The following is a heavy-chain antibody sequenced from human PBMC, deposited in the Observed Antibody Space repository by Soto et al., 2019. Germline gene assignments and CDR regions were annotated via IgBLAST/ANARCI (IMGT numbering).Heavy chain of an antibody. Sequence: PRASLKISCEGSGYRFTSSWMSWVRQMPGKGLEWMGRIDPSDSYTNYSPSFQGHVTISADKSISTAYLQWSSLKASDTAMYYCARTSMQSRGYSYGHGGMDVWGQGTTVTSP. J-gene: IGHJ6*02. CDR3: ARTSMQSRGYSYGHGGMDV. D-gene: IGHD5-18*01. CDR1: GYRFTSSW. V-gene: IGHV5-10-1*01. CDR2: IDPSDSYT.